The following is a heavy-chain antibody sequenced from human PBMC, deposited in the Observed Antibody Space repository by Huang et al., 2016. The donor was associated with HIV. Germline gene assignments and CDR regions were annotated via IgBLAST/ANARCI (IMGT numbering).Heavy chain of an antibody. V-gene: IGHV4-59*11. CDR1: GGSISTHY. J-gene: IGHJ4*02. Sequence: QVQLQESGPGLVKPSETLSLTCPVSGGSISTHYWSWIRQPPGKGLEWIGSIDYSGRTTYSPAHKSRVTILLDTSKNQFSLRVNSVTAADTAMYYCARDHHDFWRGYRRMYFFDHWGQGTLVTVSS. CDR2: IDYSGRT. CDR3: ARDHHDFWRGYRRMYFFDH. D-gene: IGHD3-3*01.